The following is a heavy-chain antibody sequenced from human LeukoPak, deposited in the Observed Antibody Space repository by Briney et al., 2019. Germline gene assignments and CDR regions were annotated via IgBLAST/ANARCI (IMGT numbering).Heavy chain of an antibody. CDR1: GYSFTSYW. CDR2: IYPGDSDT. J-gene: IGHJ4*02. Sequence: GESLKISCKGSGYSFTSYWIGWVRQMPGKGLEWMGIIYPGDSDTRYSPSFQGQVTTSADKSISTAYLQWSSLKASDTAMYYCARLDLSYYYDSSGYEDYWGQGTLVTVSS. CDR3: ARLDLSYYYDSSGYEDY. D-gene: IGHD3-22*01. V-gene: IGHV5-51*01.